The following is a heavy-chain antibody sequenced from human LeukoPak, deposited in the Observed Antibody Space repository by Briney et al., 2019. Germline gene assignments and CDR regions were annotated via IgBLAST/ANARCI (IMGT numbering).Heavy chain of an antibody. Sequence: ASLNLSCTASGYTFYTYGISWVRQTPGQGLEWMAWISPDTDDTKYAETLEGRVAFTTDTTTSTAYLELRNLRSGDPAVYYCARTGFCTSSGWYVKFDGFNIWGKGTKVTVSS. CDR3: ARTGFCTSSGWYVKFDGFNI. J-gene: IGHJ3*02. CDR2: ISPDTDDT. CDR1: GYTFYTYG. D-gene: IGHD2-8*01. V-gene: IGHV1-18*01.